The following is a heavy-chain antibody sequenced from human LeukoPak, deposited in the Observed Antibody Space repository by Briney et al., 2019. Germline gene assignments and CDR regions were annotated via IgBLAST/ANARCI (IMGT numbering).Heavy chain of an antibody. D-gene: IGHD6-6*01. CDR3: ARDRAPQAYSSSRYYMDV. CDR2: INPNSGGT. Sequence: ASVKVSCKASGYTFTSYYMHWVRRAPGQGLEWMGWINPNSGGTNYAQKFQGRVTMTRDTSISTAYMELSRLRSDDTAVYYCARDRAPQAYSSSRYYMDVWGKGTTVTVSS. J-gene: IGHJ6*03. CDR1: GYTFTSYY. V-gene: IGHV1-2*02.